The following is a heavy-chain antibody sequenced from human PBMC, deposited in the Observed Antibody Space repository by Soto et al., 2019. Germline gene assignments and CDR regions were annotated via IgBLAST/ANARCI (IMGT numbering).Heavy chain of an antibody. J-gene: IGHJ3*02. D-gene: IGHD3-3*01. V-gene: IGHV4-59*13. CDR3: ARTAGTFDNFWSGYGYDI. Sequence: SETLSLTCSVSGGSIDSYYWTWFRQAPGRGLECSGNIYYSGTTNINPALESLVSLSLDRAKRQFSMTLNTVTAADTAVYYCARTAGTFDNFWSGYGYDIWGPGTKVTVSS. CDR1: GGSIDSYY. CDR2: IYYSGTT.